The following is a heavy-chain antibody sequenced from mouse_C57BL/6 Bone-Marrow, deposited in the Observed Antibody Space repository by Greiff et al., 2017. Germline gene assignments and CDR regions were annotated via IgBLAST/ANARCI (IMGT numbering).Heavy chain of an antibody. D-gene: IGHD3-1*01. V-gene: IGHV1-85*01. CDR1: GYTFTSYD. Sequence: VQLQQSGPELVKPGASVKLSCKASGYTFTSYDINWVKQRPGQGLEWIGWIYPRDGSTKYNEKFKGKATLTVNTASSTAYRELHSLASEDSAVYFCARSGAFPYWGQGTLVTVSA. CDR2: IYPRDGST. CDR3: ARSGAFPY. J-gene: IGHJ3*01.